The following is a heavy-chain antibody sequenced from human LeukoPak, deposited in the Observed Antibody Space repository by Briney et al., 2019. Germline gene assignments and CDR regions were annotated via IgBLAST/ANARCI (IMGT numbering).Heavy chain of an antibody. J-gene: IGHJ4*02. CDR1: GGSISSYY. V-gene: IGHV4-59*01. D-gene: IGHD5-18*01. CDR3: ARVNVVRYSYVVDY. Sequence: SGTLSLTCTDSGGSISSYYWSWIRQPPGKGLEWIGYIYYSGSTNYNPSLKSRVTISVDTPKNQFSLKLSSVTAADTAVYYCARVNVVRYSYVVDYWGQGTLVTVSS. CDR2: IYYSGST.